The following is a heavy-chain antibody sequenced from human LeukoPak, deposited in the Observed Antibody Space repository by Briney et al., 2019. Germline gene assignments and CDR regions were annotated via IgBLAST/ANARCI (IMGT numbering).Heavy chain of an antibody. Sequence: SQTLSLTCAISGDSVSSTAWNWIRQSPSRGLEWLGRTYYRSKWYNDYAVSVRSRITINPDTSKNQFSLQLNSVTPEDTAVYYCARGGRGHCTSSSCYFDYWGQGTLVTVSS. V-gene: IGHV6-1*01. D-gene: IGHD2-2*01. CDR1: GDSVSSTA. CDR3: ARGGRGHCTSSSCYFDY. CDR2: TYYRSKWYN. J-gene: IGHJ4*02.